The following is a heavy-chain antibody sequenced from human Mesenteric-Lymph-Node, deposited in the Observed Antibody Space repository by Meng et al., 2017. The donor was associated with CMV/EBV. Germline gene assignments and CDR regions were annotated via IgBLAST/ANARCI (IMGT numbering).Heavy chain of an antibody. Sequence: VRGGCFSGYFWTWNRQPPGRGLEWIGEVNHSGSANYNAYLKTRVTISADTSKNEFSLKLTSVTAADTAVYFCARGQVRGVIRGSYDFWGQGTLVTVSS. D-gene: IGHD3-10*01. CDR1: GGCFSGYF. CDR3: ARGQVRGVIRGSYDF. CDR2: VNHSGSA. J-gene: IGHJ4*02. V-gene: IGHV4-34*01.